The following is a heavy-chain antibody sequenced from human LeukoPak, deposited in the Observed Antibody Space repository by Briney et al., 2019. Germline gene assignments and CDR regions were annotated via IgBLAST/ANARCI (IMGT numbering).Heavy chain of an antibody. CDR3: ARASGIWFGTNYFDY. J-gene: IGHJ4*02. Sequence: GGSLRLSCAASGFTFSSYDMHWVRHVTGKGLEWVAAIGSAGDTYYPGSVKGRFTISRENAKNSLYVQMNSLRAEDTAVYYCARASGIWFGTNYFDYWGQGTLVTVSS. CDR2: IGSAGDT. D-gene: IGHD3-10*01. CDR1: GFTFSSYD. V-gene: IGHV3-13*01.